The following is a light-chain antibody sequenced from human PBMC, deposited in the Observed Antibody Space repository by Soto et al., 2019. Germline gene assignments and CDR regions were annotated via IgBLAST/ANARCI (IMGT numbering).Light chain of an antibody. J-gene: IGKJ2*01. CDR2: WAS. CDR1: QSVLYSSNNKNY. V-gene: IGKV4-1*01. Sequence: DIVMTQSPDSLAVALGARATINCKSSQSVLYSSNNKNYLAWYQQRPGQPPKLLIYWASTRESGVPDRFSGSGSGTDFTLTITSLQAEDVAVYYCQHYESTPPTFGQGTKLESK. CDR3: QHYESTPPT.